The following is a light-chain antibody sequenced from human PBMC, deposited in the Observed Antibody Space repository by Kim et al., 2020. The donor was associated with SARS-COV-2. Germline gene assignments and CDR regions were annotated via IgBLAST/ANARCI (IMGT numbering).Light chain of an antibody. Sequence: VALGQKVRITCQGDSLRSYYATWYQQKPVQAPILVIYGKNNRPSGIPDRFSGSSSGNTASLTITGTHARDEADYYCNSRDSNDDVVFGGGTQLTVL. V-gene: IGLV3-19*01. CDR2: GKN. CDR1: SLRSYY. CDR3: NSRDSNDDVV. J-gene: IGLJ2*01.